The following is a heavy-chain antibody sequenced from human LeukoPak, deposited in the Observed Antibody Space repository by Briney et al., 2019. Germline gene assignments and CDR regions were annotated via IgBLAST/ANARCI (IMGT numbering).Heavy chain of an antibody. CDR2: MNPNSGNT. D-gene: IGHD6-13*01. J-gene: IGHJ5*02. CDR3: ARAYSSSWTGWFDP. Sequence: GASVNVSCKASGYTFTRYDINWVRQATGHGREWMGWMNPNSGNTGDAQKFQGRVTMTRNTSISTAYMELSSLRSGDTAVYYCARAYSSSWTGWFDPWGQGTLVTVSS. V-gene: IGHV1-8*01. CDR1: GYTFTRYD.